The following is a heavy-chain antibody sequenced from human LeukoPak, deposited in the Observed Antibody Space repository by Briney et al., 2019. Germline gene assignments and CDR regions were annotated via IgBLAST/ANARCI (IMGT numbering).Heavy chain of an antibody. Sequence: SETLSLTCTVSGGSISSYYWSWIRQPAGKGLEWIGRIYTSGSTNYNPSLKSRVTISVDTSKNQFSLKLSSVTAADTAVYYCARLRTLLTYYYDSSGYRKLYYFDYWGQGTLVTVSS. CDR3: ARLRTLLTYYYDSSGYRKLYYFDY. D-gene: IGHD3-22*01. J-gene: IGHJ4*02. CDR1: GGSISSYY. V-gene: IGHV4-4*07. CDR2: IYTSGST.